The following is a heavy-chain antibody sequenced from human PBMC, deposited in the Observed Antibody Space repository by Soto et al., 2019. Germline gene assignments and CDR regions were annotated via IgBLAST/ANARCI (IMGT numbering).Heavy chain of an antibody. CDR2: IIPIFGTA. Sequence: GASVKVSCKASGGTFSSYAISWVRQAPGQGLEWMGGIIPIFGTANYAQKFQGRVTITADKSTSTAYMELSSRRSEDTAVYYCARVLGTFYDRKYYYYGMDVWGQGTTVTVSS. D-gene: IGHD3-22*01. CDR3: ARVLGTFYDRKYYYYGMDV. V-gene: IGHV1-69*06. CDR1: GGTFSSYA. J-gene: IGHJ6*02.